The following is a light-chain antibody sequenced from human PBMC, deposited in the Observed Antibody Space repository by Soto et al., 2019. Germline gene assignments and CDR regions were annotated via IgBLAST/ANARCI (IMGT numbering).Light chain of an antibody. V-gene: IGKV3-11*01. CDR2: DAS. J-gene: IGKJ5*01. CDR1: QSVSSY. CDR3: QQRSNWLT. Sequence: EIVLTQSPAPLSLSPGERATLSCRASQSVSSYLAWYQQKPGQAPRLLIYDASNRATGIPARFSGSGSGTDFTLTISSLEPEDFAVYYCQQRSNWLTFGQGTRLEIK.